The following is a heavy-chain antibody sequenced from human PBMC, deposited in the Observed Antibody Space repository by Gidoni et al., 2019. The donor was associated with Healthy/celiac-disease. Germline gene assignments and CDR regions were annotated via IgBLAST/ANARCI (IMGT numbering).Heavy chain of an antibody. J-gene: IGHJ3*02. Sequence: QVQLQESGPGLVKPAQTLSLTCTVSGGSISSGEYYWRWIRQPPGKGLEWIGYIYYSGSTYYNPSLKSRVTISVDTSKNQFSLKLSSVTAADTAVYYCARAQIVVVPAANDAFDIWGQGTMVTVSS. CDR1: GGSISSGEYY. D-gene: IGHD2-2*01. V-gene: IGHV4-30-4*01. CDR2: IYYSGST. CDR3: ARAQIVVVPAANDAFDI.